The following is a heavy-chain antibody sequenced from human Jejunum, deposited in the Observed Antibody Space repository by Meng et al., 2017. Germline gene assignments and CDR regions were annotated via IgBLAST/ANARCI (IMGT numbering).Heavy chain of an antibody. V-gene: IGHV4-34*01. CDR2: INHSGST. D-gene: IGHD6-6*01. J-gene: IGHJ4*02. CDR1: GGSFSGYY. Sequence: QVQVQPWGAGLLKTSATLSLPCTVYGGSFSGYYWSWIRQPPGKGLEWIGEINHSGSTSYNPSLKSRVTMSLDTSKNQFSLELSSVTAADTAVYYCARGSIADRLSDWGQGTLVTVSS. CDR3: ARGSIADRLSD.